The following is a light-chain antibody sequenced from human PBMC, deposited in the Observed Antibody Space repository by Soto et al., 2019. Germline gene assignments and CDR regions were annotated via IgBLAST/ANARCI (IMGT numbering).Light chain of an antibody. CDR2: GAS. J-gene: IGKJ1*01. CDR3: HQYNNWPPWT. V-gene: IGKV3-15*01. CDR1: QSVSSN. Sequence: EIVMTQSPATLYVSPGERDTLSCRASQSVSSNLACYQQKPGQAPRLLSYGASTRATGIPARFSGSGSGTEFTLTISSLQSEDFAVYYCHQYNNWPPWTFGHGTKVDIK.